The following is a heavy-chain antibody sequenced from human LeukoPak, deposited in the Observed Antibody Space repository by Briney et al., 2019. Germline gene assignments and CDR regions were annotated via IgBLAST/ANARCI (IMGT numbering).Heavy chain of an antibody. J-gene: IGHJ5*02. Sequence: PSETLSLTCMGSGVSISGHYWSWVRQPPGKGLEGIGDIYSSGKTNYNPSLKSRGTISVDTSKKQLSLKLSSVTAADTAVYYCARLRFLEWLFPWFDPWGQGTLVTVSS. CDR3: ARLRFLEWLFPWFDP. D-gene: IGHD3-3*01. CDR1: GVSISGHY. V-gene: IGHV4-59*08. CDR2: IYSSGKT.